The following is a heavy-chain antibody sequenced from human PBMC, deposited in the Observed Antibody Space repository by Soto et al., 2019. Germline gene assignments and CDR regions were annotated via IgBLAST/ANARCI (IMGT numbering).Heavy chain of an antibody. V-gene: IGHV4-59*01. CDR3: ARAGGGGSYLNYCYFYGMDV. CDR2: IYYSGST. CDR1: GGSISSYY. J-gene: IGHJ6*02. Sequence: PSETLSLTCTVSGGSISSYYWSWIRQPPGKGLEWIGYIYYSGSTNYNPSLKSRVTISVDTSKNQFSLKLSSVTAADTAVYYCARAGGGGSYLNYCYFYGMDVWGQGTTVTVSS. D-gene: IGHD1-26*01.